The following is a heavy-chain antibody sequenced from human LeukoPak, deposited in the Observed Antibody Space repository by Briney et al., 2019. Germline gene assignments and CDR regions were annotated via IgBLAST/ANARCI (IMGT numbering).Heavy chain of an antibody. Sequence: SVKVSCKASGGTFSSYAISWVRQAPGQGLEWMGRIIPILGIANYAQKFQGRVTITADKSTSTVYMELSSLRSEDTAVYYCARDVWYYDFWSGYFREWDYYYGMDVWGQGTTVTVSS. J-gene: IGHJ6*02. CDR2: IIPILGIA. CDR1: GGTFSSYA. V-gene: IGHV1-69*04. CDR3: ARDVWYYDFWSGYFREWDYYYGMDV. D-gene: IGHD3-3*01.